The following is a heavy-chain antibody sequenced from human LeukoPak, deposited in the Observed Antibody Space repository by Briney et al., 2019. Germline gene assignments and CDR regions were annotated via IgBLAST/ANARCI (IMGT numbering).Heavy chain of an antibody. V-gene: IGHV3-53*01. CDR3: ARDAGGDYYFDY. D-gene: IGHD2-21*02. Sequence: PGGSLRLSCAASGFTVSSNYMSWVRQAPGKGLEWVSVIYSGGSTYYADSVKGRFTISRDNSKNTLYPQMNSLRAEDTAVYYCARDAGGDYYFDYWGQGTLVTVSS. CDR2: IYSGGST. J-gene: IGHJ4*02. CDR1: GFTVSSNY.